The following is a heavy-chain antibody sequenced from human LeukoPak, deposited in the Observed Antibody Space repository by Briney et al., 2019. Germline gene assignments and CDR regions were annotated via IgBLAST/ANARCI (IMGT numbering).Heavy chain of an antibody. CDR3: ARVRTAVAGEQNFDY. Sequence: SETLSLTCAVSGGSISSSNWWSWVRQPPGKGLEWIGEIYHSGSTNYNPSLKSRVTISVDKSKNQFSLKLSSVTAADTAVYYCARVRTAVAGEQNFDYWGQGTLVTVSS. J-gene: IGHJ4*02. CDR1: GGSISSSNW. CDR2: IYHSGST. V-gene: IGHV4-4*02. D-gene: IGHD6-19*01.